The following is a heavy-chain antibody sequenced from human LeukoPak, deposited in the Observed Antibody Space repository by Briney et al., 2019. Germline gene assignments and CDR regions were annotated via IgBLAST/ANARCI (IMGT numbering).Heavy chain of an antibody. V-gene: IGHV1-2*06. Sequence: GASVKVSCKASGYTFTGYYMHWVRQAPGQGLEWMGRINPNSGGTNYAQKFQGRVTMTRATSISTAYMELSRLRSDDTAVYYCARDRITMVRGVYNWFDPWGQGTLVTVSS. J-gene: IGHJ5*02. CDR2: INPNSGGT. CDR1: GYTFTGYY. CDR3: ARDRITMVRGVYNWFDP. D-gene: IGHD3-10*01.